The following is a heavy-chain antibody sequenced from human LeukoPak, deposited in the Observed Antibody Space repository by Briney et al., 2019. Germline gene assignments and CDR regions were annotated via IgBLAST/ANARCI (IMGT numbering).Heavy chain of an antibody. J-gene: IGHJ6*02. V-gene: IGHV4-59*01. CDR2: IYYSGST. CDR1: GGSISSYY. Sequence: SETLSLTCTVSGGSISSYYWSWIRQPPEKGLEWIGYIYYSGSTNYNPSLKSRVTISVDTSKNQFSLKLSSVTAADTAVYYCAGEGYGMDVWGQGTTVTVSS. CDR3: AGEGYGMDV.